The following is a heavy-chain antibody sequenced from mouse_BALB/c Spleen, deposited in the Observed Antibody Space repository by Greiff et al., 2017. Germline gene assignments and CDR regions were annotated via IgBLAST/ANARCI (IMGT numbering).Heavy chain of an antibody. J-gene: IGHJ2*01. V-gene: IGHV1S22*01. CDR3: TRSPGYGNYEYGFDY. Sequence: LQQPGSELVRPGASVKLSCKASGYTFTSYWMHWVKQRHGQGLEWIGNIYPGSGSTNYDEKFKSKGTLTVDTSSSTAYMHLSSLTSEDSAVYYCTRSPGYGNYEYGFDYWGQGTTLTVSS. CDR2: IYPGSGST. CDR1: GYTFTSYW. D-gene: IGHD2-10*02.